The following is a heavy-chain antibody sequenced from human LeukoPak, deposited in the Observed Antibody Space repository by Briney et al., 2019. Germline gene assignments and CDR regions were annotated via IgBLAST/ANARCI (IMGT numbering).Heavy chain of an antibody. CDR2: IRGGGGSA. CDR3: ARDPNGDYIGAFDM. D-gene: IGHD4-17*01. CDR1: GLTFSAYA. J-gene: IGHJ3*02. V-gene: IGHV3-23*01. Sequence: QPGGSLRLSFTASGLTFSAYAMMWVRQAPGKGPEWVSAIRGGGGSAFYADSAKGRFTISRDNSKYTLFLQMNSLRAEDTAVYYCARDPNGDYIGAFDMWGPGTMVTVSS.